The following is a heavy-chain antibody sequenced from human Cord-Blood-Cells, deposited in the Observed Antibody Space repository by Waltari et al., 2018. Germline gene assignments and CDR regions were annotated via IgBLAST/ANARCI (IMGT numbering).Heavy chain of an antibody. D-gene: IGHD5-18*01. V-gene: IGHV1-2*02. Sequence: QVQLVQSGAEVKKPGASVKVSCKASGYTFTGYYMHWVRQAPGQGLEWMGWSNPNSGGTNYAQKFQGRVTMTRDTSISTAYMELSRLRSDDTAVYYCARDLKGGYSYGYGMDVWGQGTTVTVSS. J-gene: IGHJ6*02. CDR2: SNPNSGGT. CDR1: GYTFTGYY. CDR3: ARDLKGGYSYGYGMDV.